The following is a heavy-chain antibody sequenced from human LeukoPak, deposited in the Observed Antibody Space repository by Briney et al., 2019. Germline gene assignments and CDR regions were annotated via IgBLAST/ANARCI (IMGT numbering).Heavy chain of an antibody. D-gene: IGHD2-2*01. CDR2: INPSGGGG. J-gene: IGHJ6*02. CDR3: AREAGYCSSTSCYALYYYYGMDV. Sequence: GAAVNLSCKASGYTFTSHYMHWVRQAPGQGLEWMGIINPSGGGGSYAQKFQGRVTIPGDPSSRTVYMELSSLRSEDTAVYYCAREAGYCSSTSCYALYYYYGMDVWGQGT. CDR1: GYTFTSHY. V-gene: IGHV1-46*01.